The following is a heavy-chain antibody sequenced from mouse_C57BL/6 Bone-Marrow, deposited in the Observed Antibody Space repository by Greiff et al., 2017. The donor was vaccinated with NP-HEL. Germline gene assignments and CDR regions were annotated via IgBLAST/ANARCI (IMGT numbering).Heavy chain of an antibody. Sequence: EVKLQESGPELVKPGASVKISCKASGYSFTDYNMNWVKQSNGKSLEWIGVINPNYGTTSYNQKFKGKATLTVDQSSSTAYMQLNSLTSEDSAVYYCASPSVTTVVDYYAMDYWGQGTSVTVSS. CDR2: INPNYGTT. J-gene: IGHJ4*01. D-gene: IGHD1-1*01. CDR1: GYSFTDYN. V-gene: IGHV1-39*01. CDR3: ASPSVTTVVDYYAMDY.